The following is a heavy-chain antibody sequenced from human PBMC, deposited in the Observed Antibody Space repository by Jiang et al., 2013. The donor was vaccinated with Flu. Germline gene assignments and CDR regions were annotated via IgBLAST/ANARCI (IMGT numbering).Heavy chain of an antibody. CDR2: ILGIA. Sequence: ILGIANYAQKFQGRVTITADKSTSTAYMELSSLRSEDTAVYYCARSVFGVVILYYWGQGTLVTVSS. J-gene: IGHJ4*02. V-gene: IGHV1-69*02. CDR3: ARSVFGVVILYY. D-gene: IGHD3-3*01.